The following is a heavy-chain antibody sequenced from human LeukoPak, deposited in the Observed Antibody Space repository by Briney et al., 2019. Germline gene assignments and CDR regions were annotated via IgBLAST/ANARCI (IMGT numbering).Heavy chain of an antibody. CDR1: GYTFTGYY. D-gene: IGHD2-15*01. V-gene: IGHV1-46*01. Sequence: ASVKVSCKASGYTFTGYYMHWVRQAPGQGLEWMGIINPSGGSTSYAQKFQGRVTMTRDTSTSTVYMELSSLRSEDTAVYYCARVPINCSGGSCNWFDPWGQGTLVTVSS. CDR2: INPSGGST. J-gene: IGHJ5*02. CDR3: ARVPINCSGGSCNWFDP.